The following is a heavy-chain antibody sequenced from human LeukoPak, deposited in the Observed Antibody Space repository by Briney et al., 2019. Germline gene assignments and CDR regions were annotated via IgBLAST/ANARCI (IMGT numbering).Heavy chain of an antibody. CDR3: AVTRYDFWSGYKGWFDP. CDR2: INHSGST. CDR1: GGSFSGYY. J-gene: IGHJ5*02. Sequence: SETLSLTCAVYGGSFSGYYWSWIRQPPGKGLEWIGEINHSGSTNYNPSLKSRVTISVDTSKNQFSLKLSSVTAADTAVYYCAVTRYDFWSGYKGWFDPWGQGTPVTVSS. D-gene: IGHD3-3*01. V-gene: IGHV4-34*01.